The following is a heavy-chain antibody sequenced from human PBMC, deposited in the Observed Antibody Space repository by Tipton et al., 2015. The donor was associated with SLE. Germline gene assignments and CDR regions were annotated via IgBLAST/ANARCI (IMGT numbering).Heavy chain of an antibody. V-gene: IGHV5-51*03. CDR1: GYSLSSQW. CDR3: ARSGYSGYDYDAFDM. CDR2: IYPVNSAI. Sequence: QLVQSGAEVKKPGESLKISCKASGYSLSSQWIDWVRQMPGKGLEWMGMIYPVNSAIRYSPYFQGQVTISLDKSISTAFLQWSSLKDSDSAMYYCARSGYSGYDYDAFDMWGQGTMLTVSS. D-gene: IGHD5-12*01. J-gene: IGHJ3*02.